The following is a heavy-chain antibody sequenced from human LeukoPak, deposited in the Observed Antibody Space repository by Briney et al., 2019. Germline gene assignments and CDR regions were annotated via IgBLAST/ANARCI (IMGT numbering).Heavy chain of an antibody. CDR2: IYHSGTT. CDR3: ARFESTSGRGFDP. CDR1: GYSISSGYY. V-gene: IGHV4-38-2*01. Sequence: SETLSLTCAVSGYSISSGYYWGWIRQPPGKGLEWIGTIYHSGTTYYNPSLKSRVAISLDTSKNQFSLNLMSVTAADTAVYCCARFESTSGRGFDPWGQGILVTVSS. D-gene: IGHD2-2*01. J-gene: IGHJ5*02.